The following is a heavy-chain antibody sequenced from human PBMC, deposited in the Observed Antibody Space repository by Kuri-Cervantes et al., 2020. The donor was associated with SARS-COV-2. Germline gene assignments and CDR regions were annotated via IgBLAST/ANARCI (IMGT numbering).Heavy chain of an antibody. CDR3: ATETITIFGVVNRGWGLEN. CDR2: INPNSGGT. V-gene: IGHV1-2*02. Sequence: ASVKVSCKASGYTFTGYYMHWVRQAPGQWLEWMGWINPNSGGTNYAQKFQGRVTMTRDTSTSTVYMELSSLRSEDTAVYYCATETITIFGVVNRGWGLENWGQGTLVTVSS. J-gene: IGHJ4*02. D-gene: IGHD3-3*01. CDR1: GYTFTGYY.